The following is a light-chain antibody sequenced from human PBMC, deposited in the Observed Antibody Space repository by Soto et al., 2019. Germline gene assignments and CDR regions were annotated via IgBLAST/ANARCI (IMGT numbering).Light chain of an antibody. CDR3: QSYDSSLSGSV. CDR1: NSNIGAGYD. CDR2: GNT. Sequence: QSVLTQPPSMSGAPGQRVTISCTGSNSNIGAGYDVHWYQQLPGTAPKLLLYGNTNRPSGVPDRFSGSKSGTSASLAITGLQADDEADYYCQSYDSSLSGSVFGGGTKRPS. V-gene: IGLV1-40*01. J-gene: IGLJ2*01.